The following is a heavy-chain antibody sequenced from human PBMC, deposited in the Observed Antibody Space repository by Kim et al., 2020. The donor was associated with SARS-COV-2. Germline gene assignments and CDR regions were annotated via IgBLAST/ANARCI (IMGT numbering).Heavy chain of an antibody. V-gene: IGHV4-34*01. CDR1: GGSFSGYY. D-gene: IGHD3-3*01. J-gene: IGHJ5*02. Sequence: SETLSLTCAVYGGSFSGYYWSWIRQPPGKGLEWIGEINHSGSTNYNPSLKSRVTISVDTSKNQFSLKLSSVTAADTAVYYCARLSAGDDFWSGYYQVNDWFDPWGQGTLVTVSS. CDR3: ARLSAGDDFWSGYYQVNDWFDP. CDR2: INHSGST.